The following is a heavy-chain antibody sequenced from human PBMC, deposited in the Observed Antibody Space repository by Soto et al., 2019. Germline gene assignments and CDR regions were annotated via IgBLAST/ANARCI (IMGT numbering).Heavy chain of an antibody. D-gene: IGHD6-13*01. Sequence: ASVKVSCKASGYTFTGYYMHWVRQAPGQGLEWMGWINPNSGGTNYAQKFQGRVTMTRDTSISTAYMELSRLRSDDTAVYYCARVVFEQQLPAPFNYYYYGMDVWGQGTTVTVSS. CDR1: GYTFTGYY. CDR3: ARVVFEQQLPAPFNYYYYGMDV. V-gene: IGHV1-2*02. CDR2: INPNSGGT. J-gene: IGHJ6*02.